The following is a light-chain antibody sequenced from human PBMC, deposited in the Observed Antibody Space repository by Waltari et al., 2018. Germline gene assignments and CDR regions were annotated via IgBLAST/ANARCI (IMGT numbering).Light chain of an antibody. J-gene: IGKJ1*01. V-gene: IGKV3-11*01. CDR3: QQYYSTPRT. Sequence: EIVLTQSPATLSLSPGESATLSCRASQSVSSYLAWYHQKPGQAPRLPIYDASNRATGIPARFSGSGSGTDFTLTISSLEPEDVAVYYCQQYYSTPRTFGQGTKVEIK. CDR2: DAS. CDR1: QSVSSY.